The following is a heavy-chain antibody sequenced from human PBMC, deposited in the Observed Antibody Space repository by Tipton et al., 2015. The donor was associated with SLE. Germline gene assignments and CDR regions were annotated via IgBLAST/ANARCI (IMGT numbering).Heavy chain of an antibody. D-gene: IGHD6-13*01. Sequence: GLVKPSETLSLTCTVSGGSISSQSHYWGWIRQPPGKGLEWIGSIYYTGDTYNSPSLKSRVTILVDTSKNQFSLKLTSVTAADTAVYYCAREGSSTWYWYFDLWGRGTLVTVS. CDR2: IYYTGDT. CDR3: AREGSSTWYWYFDL. V-gene: IGHV4-39*07. CDR1: GGSISSQSHY. J-gene: IGHJ2*01.